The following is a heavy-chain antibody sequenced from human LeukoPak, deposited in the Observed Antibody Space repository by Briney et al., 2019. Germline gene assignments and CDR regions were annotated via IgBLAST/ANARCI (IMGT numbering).Heavy chain of an antibody. J-gene: IGHJ4*02. CDR3: ATGRSYSSGWYAGTGYFDY. CDR1: GYTLTELS. CDR2: FDPEDGET. D-gene: IGHD6-19*01. V-gene: IGHV1-24*01. Sequence: GASVKVSCKVSGYTLTELSMHWVRQAPGKGLEWMGGFDPEDGETIYAQKFQGRVTMTEDTSTDTAYMGLSSLRSEDTAVYYCATGRSYSSGWYAGTGYFDYWGQGTLVTVSS.